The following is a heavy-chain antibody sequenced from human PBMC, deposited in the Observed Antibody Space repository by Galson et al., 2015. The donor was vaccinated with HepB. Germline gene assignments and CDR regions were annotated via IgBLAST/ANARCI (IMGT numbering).Heavy chain of an antibody. J-gene: IGHJ4*02. CDR1: GFTFSNAW. D-gene: IGHD4-23*01. V-gene: IGHV3-15*01. CDR3: TTGVGTSFRWQYYFDY. CDR2: IKSKTDGGTT. Sequence: SLRLSCAASGFTFSNAWMSWVRQAPGKGLEWVGRIKSKTDGGTTNYAAPVKGRFSISRDDSRSTLYLQMSSLKAGDAAVYYCTTGVGTSFRWQYYFDYWGQGTLVTVSS.